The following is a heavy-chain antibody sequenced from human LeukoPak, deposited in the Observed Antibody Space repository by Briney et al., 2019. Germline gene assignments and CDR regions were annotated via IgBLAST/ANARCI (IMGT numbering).Heavy chain of an antibody. Sequence: GGSLRLSCAASGFTFSSYSMNWVRQAPGKGLEWVSYISSSSSTIYYADSVKGRFTISRDNAKNSLYLQMNGLRAEDTAVYYCAREYYDSSGYGAFDIWGQGTMVTVSS. D-gene: IGHD3-22*01. CDR3: AREYYDSSGYGAFDI. CDR2: ISSSSSTI. J-gene: IGHJ3*02. V-gene: IGHV3-48*04. CDR1: GFTFSSYS.